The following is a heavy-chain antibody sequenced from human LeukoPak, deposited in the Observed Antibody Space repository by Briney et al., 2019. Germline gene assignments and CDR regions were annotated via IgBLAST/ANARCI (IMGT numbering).Heavy chain of an antibody. CDR1: GFTFSSYS. CDR2: VSSSGTTT. Sequence: GGSLRLSCAASGFTFSSYSVIWARQAPGKGLEWVSYVSSSGTTTYYADSVKGRFTISRDNAKNSVYLQMNSLRAEDTAVYYCARDYYGDYYFDYWGQGTLVTVSS. V-gene: IGHV3-48*04. J-gene: IGHJ4*02. D-gene: IGHD4-17*01. CDR3: ARDYYGDYYFDY.